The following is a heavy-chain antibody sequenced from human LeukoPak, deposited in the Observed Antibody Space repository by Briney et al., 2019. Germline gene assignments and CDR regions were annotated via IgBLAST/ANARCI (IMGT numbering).Heavy chain of an antibody. Sequence: ASVKVSCKASGYPFSNYDINWVRQAPGQGLEWMGWMNPKSGNAGYGQKFQGRVTMTRVTSITTAYMELRSLRSDDTAVYYCARVYYPSGFDPWGQGTLVTVSS. D-gene: IGHD2-8*01. CDR3: ARVYYPSGFDP. CDR2: MNPKSGNA. CDR1: GYPFSNYD. J-gene: IGHJ5*02. V-gene: IGHV1-8*01.